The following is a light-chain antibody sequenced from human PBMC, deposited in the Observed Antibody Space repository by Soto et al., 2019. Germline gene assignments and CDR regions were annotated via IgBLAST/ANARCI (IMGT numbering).Light chain of an antibody. CDR2: DAS. CDR3: QQRSSWPIT. CDR1: QSVTSY. J-gene: IGKJ5*01. V-gene: IGKV3-11*01. Sequence: EIVLTQSPSTLSFSPGERSTLSFMASQSVTSYLAWYQQRPGQAPRLLIYDASRRATGIPARFSGSGSGADFTLTISTLEPEDFAVYYCQQRSSWPITFGQGTRLEIK.